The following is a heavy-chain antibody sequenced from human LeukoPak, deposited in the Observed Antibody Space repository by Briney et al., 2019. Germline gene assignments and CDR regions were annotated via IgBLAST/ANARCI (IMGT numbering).Heavy chain of an antibody. CDR2: IYPGDSDT. Sequence: GESLKISCKGSGYRFTNNWIGWVRQMPGKGLEWMGIIYPGDSDTRYSPSFQGQVTISADKSISTAYLQWRSLKASDSAMYYCARQPFGSVEYYFDYWGQGTLVTVSS. D-gene: IGHD3-10*01. J-gene: IGHJ4*02. CDR3: ARQPFGSVEYYFDY. CDR1: GYRFTNNW. V-gene: IGHV5-51*01.